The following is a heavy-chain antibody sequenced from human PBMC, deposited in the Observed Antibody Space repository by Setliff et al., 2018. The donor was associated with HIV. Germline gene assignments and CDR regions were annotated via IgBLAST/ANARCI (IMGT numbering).Heavy chain of an antibody. CDR1: GYTFTSYA. J-gene: IGHJ6*03. CDR3: ARDPEAQIVVVPAYMDV. D-gene: IGHD2-2*01. CDR2: INAGNGNT. V-gene: IGHV1-3*01. Sequence: ASVKVSCKASGYTFTSYAMHWVRQAPGQRLEWMGWINAGNGNTKYSQKFQGRVTITRDTSASTAYMELSSLRSEDTAVYYCARDPEAQIVVVPAYMDVWGNGTTVTVSS.